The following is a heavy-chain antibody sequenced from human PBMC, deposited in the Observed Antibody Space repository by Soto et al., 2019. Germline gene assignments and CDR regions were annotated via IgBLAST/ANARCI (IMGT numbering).Heavy chain of an antibody. V-gene: IGHV3-23*01. J-gene: IGHJ4*02. Sequence: GGSLRLSCAASGFTFSSYAMSWVRQAPGKGLEWVSAISGSDTTSTFYADSVKGRFTISRDNSKNTLYLQMNSLRAEDTALYYCAKDSQGSCYSSSDYWGQGTLVTVSS. CDR2: ISGSDTTST. CDR1: GFTFSSYA. CDR3: AKDSQGSCYSSSDY. D-gene: IGHD2-15*01.